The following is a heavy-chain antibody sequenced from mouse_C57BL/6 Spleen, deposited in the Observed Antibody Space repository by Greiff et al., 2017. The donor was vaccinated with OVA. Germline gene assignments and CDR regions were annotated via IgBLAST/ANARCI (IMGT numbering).Heavy chain of an antibody. Sequence: QVQLQQPGAELVKPGASVKLSCKASGYTFTSYWMQWVKQRPGQGLEWIGEIDPSDSYTNYNQKLKGKATLTVDTSSGTAYMQLSSLTSEDSAVYYCARALNWDYFDYWGQGTTLTVSS. CDR1: GYTFTSYW. CDR2: IDPSDSYT. J-gene: IGHJ2*01. CDR3: ARALNWDYFDY. D-gene: IGHD4-1*01. V-gene: IGHV1-50*01.